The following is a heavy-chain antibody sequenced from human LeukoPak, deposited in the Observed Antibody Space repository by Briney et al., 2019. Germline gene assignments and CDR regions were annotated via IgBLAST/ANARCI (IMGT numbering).Heavy chain of an antibody. CDR3: ARVGIAAAVVY. D-gene: IGHD6-13*01. CDR2: IIPIFGTA. V-gene: IGHV1-69*13. Sequence: EASVKVSCKASGGTFSSYAISWVRLAPGQGLEWMGGIIPIFGTANYAQKFQGRVTITADESTSTAYMELSSLRSEDTAVYYCARVGIAAAVVYWGQGTLVTVSS. J-gene: IGHJ4*02. CDR1: GGTFSSYA.